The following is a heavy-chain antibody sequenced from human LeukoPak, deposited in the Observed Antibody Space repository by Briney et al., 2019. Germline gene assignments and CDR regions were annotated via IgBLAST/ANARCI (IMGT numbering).Heavy chain of an antibody. Sequence: GESLKISCKGSGYSFTNYWINWVRQMPGKGLEWMGRIDPSDSYTNYSPSFQGHVTISADKSISTAYLQWSSLKASDTAMYYCARYTTGDFDYWGQGTLVTVSS. CDR1: GYSFTNYW. CDR3: ARYTTGDFDY. J-gene: IGHJ4*02. D-gene: IGHD1-1*01. V-gene: IGHV5-10-1*01. CDR2: IDPSDSYT.